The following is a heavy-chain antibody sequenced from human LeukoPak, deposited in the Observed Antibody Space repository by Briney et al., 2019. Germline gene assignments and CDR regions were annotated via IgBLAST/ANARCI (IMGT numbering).Heavy chain of an antibody. CDR2: IIPVLGVS. CDR3: ARDVPLRQDIVVVVAATQVYYFDY. J-gene: IGHJ4*02. CDR1: GGSFSSFV. V-gene: IGHV1-69*04. Sequence: GASVKVSCKASGGSFSSFVITWVRQAPGQGLEWMGRIIPVLGVSNFAQKFQGRVTITADKSTNTAHMELSSLRSEDTAVYYCARDVPLRQDIVVVVAATQVYYFDYWGQGTLVTVSS. D-gene: IGHD2-15*01.